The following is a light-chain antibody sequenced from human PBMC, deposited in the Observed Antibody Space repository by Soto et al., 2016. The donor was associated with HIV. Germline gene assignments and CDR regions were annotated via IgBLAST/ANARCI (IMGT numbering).Light chain of an antibody. CDR3: QQVNSYPFT. J-gene: IGKJ2*01. Sequence: DILLTQSPSFLSASVGDRVTITCRASQEISTYLAWYQQKPGKAPKLLIFAASTTQSEVSSRFSGSGSGTEVTLTISSLQPEDSAFYYCQQVNSYPFTFGQGTKVEIK. CDR1: QEISTY. CDR2: AAS. V-gene: IGKV1-9*01.